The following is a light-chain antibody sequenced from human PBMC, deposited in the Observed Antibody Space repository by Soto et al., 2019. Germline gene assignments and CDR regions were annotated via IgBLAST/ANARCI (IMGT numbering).Light chain of an antibody. CDR1: QDISNY. Sequence: DIQMTQSPSSLSASVGDRVTITCQASQDISNYLNWYQQKPGKAPKLLIYDASNLETGVPSRFSGSGYGTDFTFTISSLQPEDIATYYCQQYDILPPFTFGPGTKVDIK. CDR2: DAS. J-gene: IGKJ3*01. V-gene: IGKV1-33*01. CDR3: QQYDILPPFT.